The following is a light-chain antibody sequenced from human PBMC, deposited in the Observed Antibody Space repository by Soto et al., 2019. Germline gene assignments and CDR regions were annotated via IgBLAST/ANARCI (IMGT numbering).Light chain of an antibody. Sequence: QSALTQPASVSGSPGQSITISCTGTSSDFGSYNLVSWYQQHPSKVPKLMIFEVSKRPSGVSNRFSGSKSGDTASLTISGLQAEDEADYYCCSYAGSSTFYVFGTGTKVT. CDR3: CSYAGSSTFYV. CDR1: SSDFGSYNL. CDR2: EVS. V-gene: IGLV2-23*02. J-gene: IGLJ1*01.